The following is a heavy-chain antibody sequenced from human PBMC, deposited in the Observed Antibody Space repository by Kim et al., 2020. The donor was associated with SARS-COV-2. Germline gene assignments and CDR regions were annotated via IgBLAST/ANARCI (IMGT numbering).Heavy chain of an antibody. Sequence: ASVKVSCKASGYTFTSYGISWVRQAPGQGLERMGWISAYNGNTNYAQKLQGRVTMTTDTSTSTAYMELRSLRSDDTAVYYCARGFRFLGYCSGGSCYYDAFDIWGQGTMVTVSS. CDR1: GYTFTSYG. CDR3: ARGFRFLGYCSGGSCYYDAFDI. D-gene: IGHD2-15*01. CDR2: ISAYNGNT. J-gene: IGHJ3*02. V-gene: IGHV1-18*01.